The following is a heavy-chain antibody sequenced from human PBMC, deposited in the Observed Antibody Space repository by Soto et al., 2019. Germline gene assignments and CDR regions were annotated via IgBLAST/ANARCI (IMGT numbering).Heavy chain of an antibody. CDR1: GFTFSSYW. J-gene: IGHJ4*02. CDR2: IKQDGSEK. D-gene: IGHD2-2*01. Sequence: GGSLRLSCAASGFTFSSYWMSWVRQAPGKGLEWVANIKQDGSEKYYVDSVKGRFTISRDNAKNSLYLQMNSLRAEDTAVYYCARAEDIVVVPAAMPSGVSNFRNFDYWGQGTLVTVSS. CDR3: ARAEDIVVVPAAMPSGVSNFRNFDY. V-gene: IGHV3-7*05.